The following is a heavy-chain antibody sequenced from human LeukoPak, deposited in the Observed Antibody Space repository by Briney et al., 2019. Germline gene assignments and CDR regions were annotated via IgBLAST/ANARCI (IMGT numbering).Heavy chain of an antibody. CDR1: GYRFTSHW. Sequence: GESLEISCKGSGYRFTSHWIGWVRQMPGKGLEWMGIIFPGDSDTAYSPSFQGQVTISADKSINTAYLQWNSLKASDSAMYYCATSESQTKFDYWGQGILVTVSS. CDR2: IFPGDSDT. J-gene: IGHJ4*02. CDR3: ATSESQTKFDY. D-gene: IGHD1/OR15-1a*01. V-gene: IGHV5-51*01.